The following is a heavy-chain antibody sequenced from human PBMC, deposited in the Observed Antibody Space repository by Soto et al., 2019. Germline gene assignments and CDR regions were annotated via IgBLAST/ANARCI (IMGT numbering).Heavy chain of an antibody. V-gene: IGHV3-9*01. CDR1: GFTFDDYV. Sequence: EVQLVESGGGLVQPGRSLRLSCAASGFTFDDYVMHWVRQAPGKGLEWVSGISWNSGNIDYADSVKGRFTTSRDNAKNSLFLQLNSLRAEDTALYYCAREKSYGGFIHWFDPWGQGTLVTVSS. CDR2: ISWNSGNI. D-gene: IGHD3-16*02. J-gene: IGHJ5*02. CDR3: AREKSYGGFIHWFDP.